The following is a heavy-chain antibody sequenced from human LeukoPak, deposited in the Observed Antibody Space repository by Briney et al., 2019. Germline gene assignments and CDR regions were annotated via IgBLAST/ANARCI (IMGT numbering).Heavy chain of an antibody. V-gene: IGHV1-2*02. J-gene: IGHJ3*02. CDR1: GYTFTGYH. D-gene: IGHD2/OR15-2a*01. CDR3: ARTFYDLSPAFDI. Sequence: GASVKVSCKASGYTFTGYHIHWVRQAPGQGLEWIGWINPNSGGTNYAQNFQGRVTMSRDTSITTAYMELTRLRSDDTAAYYCARTFYDLSPAFDIWGQGTMVTVSS. CDR2: INPNSGGT.